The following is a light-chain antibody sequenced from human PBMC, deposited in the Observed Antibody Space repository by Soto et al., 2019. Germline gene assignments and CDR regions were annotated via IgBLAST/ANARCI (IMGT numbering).Light chain of an antibody. J-gene: IGKJ2*01. CDR3: QQYNSYS. CDR1: QSISSW. CDR2: DAS. V-gene: IGKV1-5*01. Sequence: DIQMTQSPSTLSASVGDRVTITCRASQSISSWLAWYQQKPGKAPKLLIYDASSLESGVPSRFSGSGSGTAFTITIRSLQPDDFATYYCQQYNSYSFGQGTKLEIK.